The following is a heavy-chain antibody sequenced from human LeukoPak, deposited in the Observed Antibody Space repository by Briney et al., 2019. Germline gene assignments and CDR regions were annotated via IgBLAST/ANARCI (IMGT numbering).Heavy chain of an antibody. CDR3: SRGLDSRKLGY. CDR2: IHPSGTL. CDR1: GASFSSGDQY. Sequence: SETLSLTCTVSGASFSSGDQYWNWIRQRPGEGLEWIGSIHPSGTLYNNPSLESRVTISIDTSRNQFSLNLNSVTAADTAVYFCSRGLDSRKLGYWGQGTLVTVSS. D-gene: IGHD3-22*01. V-gene: IGHV4-31*03. J-gene: IGHJ4*02.